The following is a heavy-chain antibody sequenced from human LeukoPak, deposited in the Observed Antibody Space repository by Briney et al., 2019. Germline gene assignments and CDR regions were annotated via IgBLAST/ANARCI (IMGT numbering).Heavy chain of an antibody. J-gene: IGHJ4*02. Sequence: SSVNVSCKASGGTFRSYAISWVRQAPGQELEWMGGIIPIFGTANYAQKFQGRVTITTDESTSTAYMELSSLRSEDTAVYYCARDILRYSGGWYYFDYWGQGTLVTVSS. V-gene: IGHV1-69*05. CDR3: ARDILRYSGGWYYFDY. CDR2: IIPIFGTA. D-gene: IGHD6-19*01. CDR1: GGTFRSYA.